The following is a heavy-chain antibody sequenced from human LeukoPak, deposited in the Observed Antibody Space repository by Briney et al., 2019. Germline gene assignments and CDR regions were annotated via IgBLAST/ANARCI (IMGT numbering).Heavy chain of an antibody. J-gene: IGHJ3*02. Sequence: SETLSLTCTVSGGSISSYYWSWIRQPPGKGLEWIGYIYYSGSTNYNPSLKSRVTTSVDTSKNQFSLKLSSVTAADTAVYYCARDQVDAFDIWGQGTMVTVSS. CDR3: ARDQVDAFDI. V-gene: IGHV4-59*12. CDR1: GGSISSYY. CDR2: IYYSGST.